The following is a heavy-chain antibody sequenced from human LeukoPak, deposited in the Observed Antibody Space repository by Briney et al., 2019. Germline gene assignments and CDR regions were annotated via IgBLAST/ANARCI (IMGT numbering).Heavy chain of an antibody. V-gene: IGHV3-48*03. Sequence: GSLRLSCAASGFTFNSYDMNWVRQTPGKGLEWVAHISSRDWTLYYADSVKGRFTISRDSAKNSLHLQMSSLRVDDTAVYYCARRIQIWGQGTLVTVSS. CDR3: ARRIQI. J-gene: IGHJ4*02. D-gene: IGHD2-21*01. CDR2: ISSRDWTL. CDR1: GFTFNSYD.